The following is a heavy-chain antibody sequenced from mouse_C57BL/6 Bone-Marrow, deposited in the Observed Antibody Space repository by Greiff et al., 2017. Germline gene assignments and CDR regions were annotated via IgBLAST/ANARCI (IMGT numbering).Heavy chain of an antibody. CDR1: GYAFTNYL. V-gene: IGHV1-54*01. CDR3: ARPLIYYGYLDY. J-gene: IGHJ2*01. D-gene: IGHD2-2*01. Sequence: VKLMESGAELVRPGTSVKVSCKASGYAFTNYLIEWVKQRPGQGLAWIGVINPGSGGTNYNEKFKGKATLTADKSSSTAYMQLSSLTSEDSAVYFCARPLIYYGYLDYWGQGTTLTVSS. CDR2: INPGSGGT.